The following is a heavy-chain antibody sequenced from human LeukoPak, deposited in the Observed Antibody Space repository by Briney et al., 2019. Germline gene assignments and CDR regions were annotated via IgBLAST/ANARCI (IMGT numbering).Heavy chain of an antibody. D-gene: IGHD6-13*01. V-gene: IGHV1-18*01. Sequence: ASVTVSCTASGYTFTSYGISWVRQAPGQGLEWMGWISAYNGNTNHAQKFQGRVTMTTDTSTSTAYMELRSLRSDDTAVYYCARAGGYSSSWPFDYWGQGTLVTVSS. J-gene: IGHJ4*02. CDR3: ARAGGYSSSWPFDY. CDR2: ISAYNGNT. CDR1: GYTFTSYG.